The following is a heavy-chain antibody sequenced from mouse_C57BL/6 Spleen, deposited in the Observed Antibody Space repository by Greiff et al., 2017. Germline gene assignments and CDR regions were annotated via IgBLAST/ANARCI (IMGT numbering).Heavy chain of an antibody. CDR3: AKHEDWSNYFDY. V-gene: IGHV1-62-2*01. CDR2: FYPGSGSI. J-gene: IGHJ2*01. CDR1: GYTFPEYT. Sequence: VQLQASGAELVKPGASVKLSCKASGYTFPEYTIHWVKQRSGQGLEWIGWFYPGSGSIKYNEKFKDKATLTADKSSSTVYMELSRLTSEDSAVYFCAKHEDWSNYFDYWGQGTTLTVSS. D-gene: IGHD5-1*01.